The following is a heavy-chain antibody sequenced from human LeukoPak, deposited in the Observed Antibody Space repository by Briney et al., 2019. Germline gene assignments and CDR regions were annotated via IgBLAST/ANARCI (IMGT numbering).Heavy chain of an antibody. V-gene: IGHV3-23*01. J-gene: IGHJ3*02. CDR3: AKVPGVGSSWYNDAFDI. CDR2: ISGSGGST. CDR1: GFTFSSYA. Sequence: PGGSLRLSCAASGFTFSSYAMSWVRQAPGEGLEWVSAISGSGGSTYYADSVKGRFTISRDNSKNTLYLQMNSLRAEDTAVYYCAKVPGVGSSWYNDAFDIWGQGTMVTVSS. D-gene: IGHD6-13*01.